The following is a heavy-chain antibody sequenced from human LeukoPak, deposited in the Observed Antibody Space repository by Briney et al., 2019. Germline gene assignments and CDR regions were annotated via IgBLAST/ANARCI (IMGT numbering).Heavy chain of an antibody. Sequence: SVKVSCKASGGTFSSYAISWVRQAPGQGLEWMGGIIPIFGTANYAQKFQGRVTITADESTSTAYMEQSSLRSEDTAVYYCALEFGVVIIRLDYWGQGTLVTVSS. D-gene: IGHD3-3*01. V-gene: IGHV1-69*13. J-gene: IGHJ4*02. CDR2: IIPIFGTA. CDR1: GGTFSSYA. CDR3: ALEFGVVIIRLDY.